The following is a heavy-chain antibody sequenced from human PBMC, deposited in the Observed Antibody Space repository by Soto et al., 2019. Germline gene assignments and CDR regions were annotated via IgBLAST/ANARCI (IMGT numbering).Heavy chain of an antibody. CDR1: GGTFSSYT. V-gene: IGHV1-69*02. D-gene: IGHD6-6*01. CDR3: ARGMAYSSSSEVYYYYMDV. CDR2: IIPILGIA. Sequence: ASVKVSCKASGGTFSSYTISWVRQAPGQGLEWMGRIIPILGIANYAQKFQGRVTITADKSTSTAYMELSSLRSEDTAVYYCARGMAYSSSSEVYYYYMDVWGKGTTVTVSS. J-gene: IGHJ6*03.